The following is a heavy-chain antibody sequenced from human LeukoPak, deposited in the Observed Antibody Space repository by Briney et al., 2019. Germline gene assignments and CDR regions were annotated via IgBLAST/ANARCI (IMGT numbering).Heavy chain of an antibody. J-gene: IGHJ4*02. CDR3: ARVNLGRYCSGGSCSYYFDY. D-gene: IGHD2-15*01. Sequence: SVKVSCKASGGTFSSYAISWVRQAPGQGLEWMGGIIPIFGTANYAQKFQGRVTITADKSTSTASMELSSLRSEDTAVYYCARVNLGRYCSGGSCSYYFDYWGQGTLVTVSS. CDR1: GGTFSSYA. CDR2: IIPIFGTA. V-gene: IGHV1-69*06.